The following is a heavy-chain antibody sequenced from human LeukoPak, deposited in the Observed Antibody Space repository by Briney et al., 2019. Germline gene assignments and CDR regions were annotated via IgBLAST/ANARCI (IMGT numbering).Heavy chain of an antibody. V-gene: IGHV1-46*01. Sequence: ASVKVSCKASGYTFTSYFMHWVRQAPGQGLEWMGIINPSDGSTSYAQKFQGRVTITTDESTSTAYMELSSLRSEDTAVYYCARGENYDFWSGYFGWGQGTLVTVSS. CDR2: INPSDGST. CDR3: ARGENYDFWSGYFG. J-gene: IGHJ4*02. D-gene: IGHD3-3*01. CDR1: GYTFTSYF.